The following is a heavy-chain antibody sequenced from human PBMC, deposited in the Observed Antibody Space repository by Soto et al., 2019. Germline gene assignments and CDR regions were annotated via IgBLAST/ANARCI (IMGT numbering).Heavy chain of an antibody. Sequence: ASVKVSCKASGYTFTGDYIHWVRQAPGQGPEWMGWINSDSGGTNYAQKFQGRVTMTRDTSITTAYMELRWLRSDDTAVYYCARLGTTVTTSDYWGQGTLVTVSS. CDR3: ARLGTTVTTSDY. D-gene: IGHD4-4*01. V-gene: IGHV1-2*02. CDR2: INSDSGGT. J-gene: IGHJ4*02. CDR1: GYTFTGDY.